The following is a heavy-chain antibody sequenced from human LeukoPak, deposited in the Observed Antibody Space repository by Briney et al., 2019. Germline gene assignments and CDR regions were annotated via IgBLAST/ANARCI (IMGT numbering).Heavy chain of an antibody. CDR2: ISGSGGST. CDR3: ARVAGTKCFDY. J-gene: IGHJ4*02. V-gene: IGHV3-23*01. CDR1: GFTFSTYA. D-gene: IGHD6-19*01. Sequence: GGSLRLSCAASGFTFSTYAVSWVRQAPGKGLEWVSSISGSGGSTSYADSVKGQFTISRDNSKNTLYLQMNSLRAEDTAIYYCARVAGTKCFDYWGQGTLVTVSS.